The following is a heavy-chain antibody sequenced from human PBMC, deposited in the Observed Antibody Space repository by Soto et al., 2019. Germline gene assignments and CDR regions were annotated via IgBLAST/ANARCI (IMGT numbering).Heavy chain of an antibody. D-gene: IGHD2-2*01. V-gene: IGHV3-33*01. J-gene: IGHJ6*02. CDR3: ARDPDIVVVPAAVGYYGMDV. CDR2: IWYDGSNK. Sequence: GGSLRLSCAASGFTFSSYGMHWVRQAPGKGLEWVAVIWYDGSNKYYADSMKGRFTISRDNSKNTLYLQMNSLRAEDTAVYYCARDPDIVVVPAAVGYYGMDVWGQGTTVTVSS. CDR1: GFTFSSYG.